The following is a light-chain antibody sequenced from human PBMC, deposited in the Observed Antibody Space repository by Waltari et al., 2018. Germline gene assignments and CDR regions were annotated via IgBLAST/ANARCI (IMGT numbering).Light chain of an antibody. Sequence: RLLIYDASYRATVIPGRFSGSGSETDFTLTISSLQPEDFAVYYCQQRRSWPLTFGGGTRVQI. CDR2: DAS. CDR3: QQRRSWPLT. J-gene: IGKJ4*01. V-gene: IGKV3-11*01.